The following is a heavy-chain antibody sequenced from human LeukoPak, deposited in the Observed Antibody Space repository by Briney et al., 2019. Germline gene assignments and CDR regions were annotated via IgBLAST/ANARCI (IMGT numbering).Heavy chain of an antibody. Sequence: GGSLRLSCAASGFTFSAAWMNWVSQAPGKAREWVGRIKSRSNGGTTDFAAPVRDRFTIARDDSKNTLNLQMDSLRTEDTAGYYCVADLPGTSSPYFDYWGQGTLVTVSS. J-gene: IGHJ4*02. CDR3: VADLPGTSSPYFDY. D-gene: IGHD1-1*01. CDR1: GFTFSAAW. CDR2: IKSRSNGGTT. V-gene: IGHV3-15*01.